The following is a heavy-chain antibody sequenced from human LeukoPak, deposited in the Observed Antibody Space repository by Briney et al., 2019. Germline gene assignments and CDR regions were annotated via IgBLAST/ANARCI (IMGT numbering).Heavy chain of an antibody. V-gene: IGHV3-23*01. D-gene: IGHD3-10*01. J-gene: IGHJ4*02. CDR2: FGGSGASV. Sequence: GGSLRLSCAASGFTFGTYGMSWVRQAPGKGLEWVSTFGGSGASVYYADSVKGRFTVSRDNSKNTLCLQMNSLRVEDTAVYYCAKSGPYYYDYWDQGTLVTVSS. CDR3: AKSGPYYYDY. CDR1: GFTFGTYG.